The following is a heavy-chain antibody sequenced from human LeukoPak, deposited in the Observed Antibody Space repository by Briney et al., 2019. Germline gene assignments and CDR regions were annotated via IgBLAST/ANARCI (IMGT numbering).Heavy chain of an antibody. V-gene: IGHV3-21*04. CDR2: ISSSSSYI. CDR3: AHGSMYQLDY. Sequence: GGSLRLSCAASGFTFSSYSMNWVRQAPGKGLEWVSSISSSSSYIYYADSVKGRFTISRDNSKNTMYLQMNSLRAEDTAVYYCAHGSMYQLDYWGQGTLVTVSS. J-gene: IGHJ4*02. CDR1: GFTFSSYS. D-gene: IGHD2-2*01.